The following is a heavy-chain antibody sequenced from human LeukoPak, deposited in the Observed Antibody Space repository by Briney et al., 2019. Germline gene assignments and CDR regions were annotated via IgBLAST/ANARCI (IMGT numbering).Heavy chain of an antibody. CDR3: AKAQVAGTAGFDY. Sequence: GGSLRLSCAASGFTFSRYWMHWVRQAPGKGLEWVAVISYDGSNKYYADSVKGRFTISRDNSKNTLYLQMNSLRAEDTAVYYCAKAQVAGTAGFDYWGQGTLVTVSS. V-gene: IGHV3-30*18. J-gene: IGHJ4*02. CDR1: GFTFSRYW. CDR2: ISYDGSNK. D-gene: IGHD6-19*01.